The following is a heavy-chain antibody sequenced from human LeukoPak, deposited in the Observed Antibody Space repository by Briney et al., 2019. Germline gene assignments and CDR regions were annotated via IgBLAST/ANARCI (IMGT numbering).Heavy chain of an antibody. J-gene: IGHJ4*02. V-gene: IGHV5-51*01. CDR3: ARIPFPIAAAGSYYFDY. CDR1: GYSFTNYW. Sequence: GESLKISCKGSGYSFTNYWIGWVRQMPGKGLEWMGIIYPGDSDTRYSPSFQGQVTISADKSISTAYLQWSSLKASDTAMYYCARIPFPIAAAGSYYFDYWGQGTLVTVSS. CDR2: IYPGDSDT. D-gene: IGHD6-13*01.